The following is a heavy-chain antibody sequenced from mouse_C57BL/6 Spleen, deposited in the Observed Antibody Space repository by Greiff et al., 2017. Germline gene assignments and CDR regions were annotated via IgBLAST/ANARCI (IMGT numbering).Heavy chain of an antibody. V-gene: IGHV5-17*01. J-gene: IGHJ4*01. CDR1: GFTFSDSG. Sequence: EVKLVESGGGLVKPGGSLKLSCAASGFTFSDSGMHWVRQAPEKGLEWVAYISSGSSTIYYADTVKGRFTISRDNAKNTLFLQMTSLRSEDTAMYYCARYPDVSYYYAMDYWGQGTSVTVSS. CDR3: ARYPDVSYYYAMDY. CDR2: ISSGSSTI.